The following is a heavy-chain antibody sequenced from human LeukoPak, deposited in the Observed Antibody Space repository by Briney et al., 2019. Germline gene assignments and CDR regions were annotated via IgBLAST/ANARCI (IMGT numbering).Heavy chain of an antibody. D-gene: IGHD3-22*01. CDR1: GGSFSGYY. J-gene: IGHJ4*02. V-gene: IGHV4-34*01. Sequence: SETLSLTCAVYGGSFSGYYWSWIRQPPGKGLEWIGSIYYRGTTYYNPSLESRVTISVDTSKNQLSLKLTSVTAADTAVYYCASGSDKYYDSSGYYYSVYWGQGTLVTVSS. CDR2: IYYRGTT. CDR3: ASGSDKYYDSSGYYYSVY.